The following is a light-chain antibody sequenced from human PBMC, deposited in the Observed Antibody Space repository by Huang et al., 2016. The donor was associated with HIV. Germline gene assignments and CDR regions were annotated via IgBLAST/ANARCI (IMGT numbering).Light chain of an antibody. CDR2: AAS. J-gene: IGKJ4*01. CDR3: QQSYSSPLT. CDR1: QSVSNN. V-gene: IGKV1-39*01. Sequence: DIQMTQSPSSLSASVGDRVTITCRASQSVSNNLNGYQQKPGKAPKLLIYAASSLQIGVPSRFSGGGSGTHFTLTISVLQPEDFATYYCQQSYSSPLTFGGGTTVAI.